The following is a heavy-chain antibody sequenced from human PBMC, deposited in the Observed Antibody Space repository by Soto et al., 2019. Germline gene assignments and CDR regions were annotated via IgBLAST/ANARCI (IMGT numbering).Heavy chain of an antibody. V-gene: IGHV4-61*01. D-gene: IGHD6-19*01. CDR3: ARDSSGWLGVDY. CDR1: GGSIISGSYY. CDR2: IYYSGST. Sequence: SETLSLTCTVSGGSIISGSYYWSWIRQPPGKGLEWVGYIYYSGSTNYNPSLKSRVTISVDTSKNQFSLKLYSVTAADTAVYYCARDSSGWLGVDYWGQGTLVTVSS. J-gene: IGHJ4*02.